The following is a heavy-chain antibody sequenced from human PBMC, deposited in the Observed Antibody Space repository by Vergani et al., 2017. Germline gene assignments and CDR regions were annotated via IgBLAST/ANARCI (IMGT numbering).Heavy chain of an antibody. CDR1: GGTFSSYA. CDR2: IIPIFGTA. CDR3: AREEVGYCSGGSCNLFDP. D-gene: IGHD2-15*01. Sequence: QVQLVQSGAEVKKPGSSVKVSCKASGGTFSSYAISWVRQAPGQGLEWMGGIIPIFGTANYAQKFQGRVTITADESTSTAYMELSSLRSEDTAVYYCAREEVGYCSGGSCNLFDPWGQGTLVTVSS. J-gene: IGHJ5*02. V-gene: IGHV1-69*12.